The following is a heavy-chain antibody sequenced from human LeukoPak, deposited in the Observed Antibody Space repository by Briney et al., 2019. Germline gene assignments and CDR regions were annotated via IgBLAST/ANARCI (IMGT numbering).Heavy chain of an antibody. CDR3: ARANKGSGSYYVLDY. D-gene: IGHD1-26*01. V-gene: IGHV4-4*02. CDR2: IYHSGST. Sequence: PSETLSLTCAVSGGSISSSNWWSWVRQPPGKGLEWIGEIYHSGSTNYNPSLKSRVTISVDKSKNQFSLNLISLTAADTAVYYCARANKGSGSYYVLDYWGQGTLVTVSS. CDR1: GGSISSSNW. J-gene: IGHJ4*02.